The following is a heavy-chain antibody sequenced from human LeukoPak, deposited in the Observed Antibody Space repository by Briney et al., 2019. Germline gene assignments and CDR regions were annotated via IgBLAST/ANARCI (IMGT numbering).Heavy chain of an antibody. CDR1: GGSISSYY. D-gene: IGHD6-19*01. V-gene: IGHV4-59*12. J-gene: IGHJ4*02. CDR2: IYYSGST. Sequence: PSETLSLTCTVSGGSISSYYWSWIRQPPGKGLEWIGYIYYSGSTNYNPSLKSRVTISVDTSKNQFSLKLSSVTAADTAVYYCARDSPNSSGRQPFDYWGQGTLVTVSS. CDR3: ARDSPNSSGRQPFDY.